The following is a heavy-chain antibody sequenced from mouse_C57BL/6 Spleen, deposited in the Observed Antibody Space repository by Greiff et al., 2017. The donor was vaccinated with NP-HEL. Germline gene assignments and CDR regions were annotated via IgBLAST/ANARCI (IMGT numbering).Heavy chain of an antibody. J-gene: IGHJ2*01. Sequence: EVQLQQSGPELVKPGASVKISCKASGYTFTDYYMNWVKQSHGKSLEWIGDINPNNGGTSYNQKFKGKATLTVDKSSSTAYRELRSLTSEDSAVYYCARSPLITTVVAPDYWGQGTTLTVSS. D-gene: IGHD1-1*01. CDR2: INPNNGGT. CDR1: GYTFTDYY. CDR3: ARSPLITTVVAPDY. V-gene: IGHV1-26*01.